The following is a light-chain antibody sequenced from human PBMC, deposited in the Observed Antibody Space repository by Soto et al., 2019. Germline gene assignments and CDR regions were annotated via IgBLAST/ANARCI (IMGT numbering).Light chain of an antibody. V-gene: IGLV1-47*01. CDR2: RNN. Sequence: QSVLTQPPSASATPGQRVTISCSGSDSNIGSKYVYWWQQLPAAAPKLLMYRNNHRPSAVPHRCSGSTSATSASLAINGLRSEEEDDYYCAAWDSSLGGPAFGGGTKLTVL. CDR3: AAWDSSLGGPA. CDR1: DSNIGSKY. J-gene: IGLJ2*01.